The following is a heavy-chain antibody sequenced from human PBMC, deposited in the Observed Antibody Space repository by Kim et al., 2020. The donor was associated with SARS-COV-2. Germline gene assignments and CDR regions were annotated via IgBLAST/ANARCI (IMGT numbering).Heavy chain of an antibody. Sequence: GGSLRLSCAASGFTFSTYWMSWVRQAPGKGLEWVAIIKADAYETYYVDSVRGRFTVSRDNAKNSSYLQMNSLRAEDTAVYYCARGVAVATHYYYHYAIDVWGQGTVVTVSS. J-gene: IGHJ6*02. CDR3: ARGVAVATHYYYHYAIDV. V-gene: IGHV3-7*03. CDR1: GFTFSTYW. CDR2: IKADAYET. D-gene: IGHD6-19*01.